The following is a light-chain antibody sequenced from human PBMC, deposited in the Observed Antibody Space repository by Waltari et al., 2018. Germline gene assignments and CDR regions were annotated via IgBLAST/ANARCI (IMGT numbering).Light chain of an antibody. J-gene: IGLJ3*02. V-gene: IGLV2-23*02. CDR2: EVI. CDR3: CSYAGSAPRLV. Sequence: QSALTQPASVSGSPGQSITIPCTGTSNNVGGYDLVSWYQFPPGEVPKLLIYEVIKRPSGVSDRFSGSKSDNTASLTISRLQAEDEAAYYCCSYAGSAPRLVFGGGTNLTVL. CDR1: SNNVGGYDL.